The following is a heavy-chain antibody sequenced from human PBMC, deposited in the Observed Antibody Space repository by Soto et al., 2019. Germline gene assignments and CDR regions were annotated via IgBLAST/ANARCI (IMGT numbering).Heavy chain of an antibody. Sequence: EVQLVESGGGLVQPGVSLRLSCEASGFTFSSYWMHWVRQAPGKGLVWISRIKFDASPVNYAASVKGRFTISRDNAKTTVYLQMNSLSAEDTALYYCARGASGRFYFDYWGQGTVVTVSS. J-gene: IGHJ4*02. CDR1: GFTFSSYW. CDR2: IKFDASPV. V-gene: IGHV3-74*01. CDR3: ARGASGRFYFDY. D-gene: IGHD3-10*01.